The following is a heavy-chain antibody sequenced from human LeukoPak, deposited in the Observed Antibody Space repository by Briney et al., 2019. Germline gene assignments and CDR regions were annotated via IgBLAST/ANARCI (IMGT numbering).Heavy chain of an antibody. Sequence: GGSLRLSCAASGFTFSTYWMSWVRQAPGKGLEWVANIKEDGSEIHYAVSVRGRFTISRDNAKNSLYLQMNSLRAEDTAVYYCARGYTCGYWGQGTLVIVSS. V-gene: IGHV3-7*04. D-gene: IGHD5-18*01. J-gene: IGHJ4*02. CDR2: IKEDGSEI. CDR3: ARGYTCGY. CDR1: GFTFSTYW.